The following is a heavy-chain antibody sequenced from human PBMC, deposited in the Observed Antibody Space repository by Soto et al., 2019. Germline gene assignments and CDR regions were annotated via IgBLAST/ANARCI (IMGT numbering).Heavy chain of an antibody. J-gene: IGHJ6*02. Sequence: QVQLQQWGAGLLKPSETLSLTCAVYGGSFSGYYWSWIRQPPGKGLEWIGEINHSGSTNYNPSLKSRVTISVDTSKNQFSLKLSSMTAADTAVYYCARGRTAAAGTSGPVGGGDYYYYYGMDVWGQGTTVTVSS. V-gene: IGHV4-34*01. CDR2: INHSGST. D-gene: IGHD6-13*01. CDR3: ARGRTAAAGTSGPVGGGDYYYYYGMDV. CDR1: GGSFSGYY.